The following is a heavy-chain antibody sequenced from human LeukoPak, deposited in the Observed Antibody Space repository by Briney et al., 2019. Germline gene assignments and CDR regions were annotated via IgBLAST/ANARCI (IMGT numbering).Heavy chain of an antibody. CDR1: GFTFSDYY. CDR3: ARARGSYAFDI. V-gene: IGHV3-11*04. J-gene: IGHJ3*02. Sequence: PGGSLRLSCAASGFTFSDYYMGWMRQAPGKGLEWVSYISNSGDTMYYVDSVKGRFTISRDNAKNSLFLQMSSLRVEDTTIYYCARARGSYAFDIWGQGTMVTVSP. CDR2: ISNSGDTM. D-gene: IGHD1-26*01.